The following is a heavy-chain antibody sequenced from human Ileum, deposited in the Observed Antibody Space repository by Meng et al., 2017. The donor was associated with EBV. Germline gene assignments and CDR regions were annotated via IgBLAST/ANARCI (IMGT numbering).Heavy chain of an antibody. CDR2: IYYSGST. V-gene: IGHV4-28*01. CDR1: GYSISSTNW. J-gene: IGHJ4*02. CDR3: ARNVPGTSAYYD. D-gene: IGHD3-22*01. Sequence: QVQRQESGPGLVKPSDTLSPTCAVSGYSISSTNWWVWIRQPPGKGLEWIGYIYYSGSTSYNPSLKSRVTMSVDTSKNQFSLNLNSVTAVDTAVYYCARNVPGTSAYYDWGQGTLVTVSS.